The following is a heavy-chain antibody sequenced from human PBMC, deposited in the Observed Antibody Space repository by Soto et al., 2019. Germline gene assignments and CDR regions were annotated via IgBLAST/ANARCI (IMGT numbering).Heavy chain of an antibody. V-gene: IGHV3-74*01. Sequence: EVKLVESGGGLVQPGGSLRLSCAASGFTFTNYWMYWVRQAPGKGLVWVSRINSDGSVSSYEDSVKGRLTISRDNVKNTLYLQMNSLRAEDTAVYYCARGDCVGGTCYSLAGSFYYYMVVWGKGTTVTVFS. D-gene: IGHD2-15*01. CDR2: INSDGSVS. CDR3: ARGDCVGGTCYSLAGSFYYYMVV. J-gene: IGHJ6*03. CDR1: GFTFTNYW.